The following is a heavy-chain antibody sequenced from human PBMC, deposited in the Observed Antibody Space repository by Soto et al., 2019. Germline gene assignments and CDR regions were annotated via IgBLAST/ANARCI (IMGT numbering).Heavy chain of an antibody. CDR1: GLNFTQHP. CDR3: GVQYDY. V-gene: IGHV3-23*01. Sequence: PWGSLILSCASSGLNFTQHPMIWVRQGPGKGLEWVAALSGRTGDTAYADSVRGRFTLSRDSSTYTMFLQMNSLRAADTAVYYCGVQYDYWGQGTLVTVSS. CDR2: LSGRTGDT. J-gene: IGHJ4*02.